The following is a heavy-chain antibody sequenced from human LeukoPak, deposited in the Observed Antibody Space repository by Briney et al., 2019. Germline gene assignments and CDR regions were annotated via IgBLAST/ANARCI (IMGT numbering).Heavy chain of an antibody. CDR3: AKDYNYVLDY. CDR1: GFTFSSYG. V-gene: IGHV3-30*02. J-gene: IGHJ4*02. CDR2: IRYDGSNK. Sequence: GGSLRLSCAASGFTFSSYGMPWVRQAPGKGLEWVAFIRYDGSNKYYADSVKGRFTISRDNSKNTLYLQMNSLRAEDTAVYYCAKDYNYVLDYWGQGTLVTVSS. D-gene: IGHD1-20*01.